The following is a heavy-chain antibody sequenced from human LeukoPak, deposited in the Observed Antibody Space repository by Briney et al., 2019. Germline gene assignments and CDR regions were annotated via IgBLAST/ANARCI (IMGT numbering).Heavy chain of an antibody. V-gene: IGHV3-74*01. J-gene: IGHJ4*03. CDR1: GLTFSNVW. CDR3: ASFRADN. Sequence: PGGSLRLSCEVSGLTFSNVWMHWVRQTPGQGLVWVCRINTAGSTVYADPVKGRFTISRDNAKNMVYLQMNSLRTEDTAVYYCASFRADNWGRGTMVTVSS. CDR2: INTAGST.